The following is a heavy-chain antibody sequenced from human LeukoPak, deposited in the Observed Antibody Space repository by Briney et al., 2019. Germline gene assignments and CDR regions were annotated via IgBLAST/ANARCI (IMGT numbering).Heavy chain of an antibody. D-gene: IGHD3-10*01. CDR2: ISGSGGST. J-gene: IGHJ4*02. CDR1: GFIFSSYN. CDR3: AKLAMVRGFDY. V-gene: IGHV3-23*01. Sequence: PGGSLRLSCVASGFIFSSYNINWVRQAPGKGLEWVSAISGSGGSTYYADSVKGRFTISRDNSKNTLYLQMNSLRAEDTAVYYCAKLAMVRGFDYWGQGTLVTVSS.